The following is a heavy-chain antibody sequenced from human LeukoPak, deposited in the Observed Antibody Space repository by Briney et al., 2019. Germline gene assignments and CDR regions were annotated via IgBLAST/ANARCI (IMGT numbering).Heavy chain of an antibody. D-gene: IGHD1-26*01. V-gene: IGHV4-39*07. CDR1: GGSISSGGYY. J-gene: IGHJ4*02. CDR2: INHSGST. Sequence: SETLSLTCTVSGGSISSGGYYWSWIRQPPGKGLEWIGEINHSGSTNYNPSLKSRVTISVDTSKNQFSLKLSSVTAADTAVYYCARKEYSGSYFDYWGQGTLVTVSS. CDR3: ARKEYSGSYFDY.